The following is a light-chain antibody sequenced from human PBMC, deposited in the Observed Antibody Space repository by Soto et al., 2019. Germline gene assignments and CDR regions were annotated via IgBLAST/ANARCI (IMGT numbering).Light chain of an antibody. Sequence: IVLTQSPATLSLSPGERATLSCRASRSVRSYLAWYQQKPGQAPRLLISDTSKRATGIPARFSGAGSGTDFTLTITSLELEDSAVYYCQHRNNWPREWTFGQGTKVEIK. CDR2: DTS. CDR1: RSVRSY. V-gene: IGKV3-11*01. J-gene: IGKJ1*01. CDR3: QHRNNWPREWT.